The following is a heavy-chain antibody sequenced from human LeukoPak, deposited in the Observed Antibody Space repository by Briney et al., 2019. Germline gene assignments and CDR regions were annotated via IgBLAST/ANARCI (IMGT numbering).Heavy chain of an antibody. CDR1: GGSISSYY. J-gene: IGHJ4*02. V-gene: IGHV4-59*01. CDR3: ARAFWSGYSRTYYFDY. Sequence: PSETLSLTCTISGGSISSYYWSWIRQPPGKGLEWNGYIYYSGSTNYNPSLKSRVTISVDTSKNQFSLKLSSVTAADTAVYYCARAFWSGYSRTYYFDYWGQGTLVTVSS. CDR2: IYYSGST. D-gene: IGHD3-3*01.